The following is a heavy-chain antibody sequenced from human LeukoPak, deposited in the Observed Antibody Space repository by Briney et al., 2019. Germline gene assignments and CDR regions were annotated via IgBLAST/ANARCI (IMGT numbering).Heavy chain of an antibody. CDR3: ARSAGYDYFDY. D-gene: IGHD3-16*01. CDR2: IYYSGST. CDR1: GGSISSYY. J-gene: IGHJ4*02. V-gene: IGHV4-59*01. Sequence: SETLSLTCTVSGGSISSYYWSWIRQPPGKGLEWIGYIYYSGSTNCNPSLKSRVTISLDTSKNQFSLNLISVTAADTAAYYCARSAGYDYFDYWGQGTLVTVSS.